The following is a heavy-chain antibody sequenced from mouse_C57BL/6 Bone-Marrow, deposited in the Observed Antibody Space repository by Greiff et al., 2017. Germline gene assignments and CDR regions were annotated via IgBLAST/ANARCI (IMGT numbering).Heavy chain of an antibody. Sequence: VQLQESGAELVKPGASVKISCKASGYTFTDYYINWVKQRPGQGLEWIGKIGPGSGSTDYNEKFKGKATLTAAKYSSTAYIQLSSLISEDSAVYFCASQNYYDYGGFAYGGQGTPVTVSA. CDR1: GYTFTDYY. D-gene: IGHD2-4*01. V-gene: IGHV1-77*01. J-gene: IGHJ3*01. CDR2: IGPGSGST. CDR3: ASQNYYDYGGFAY.